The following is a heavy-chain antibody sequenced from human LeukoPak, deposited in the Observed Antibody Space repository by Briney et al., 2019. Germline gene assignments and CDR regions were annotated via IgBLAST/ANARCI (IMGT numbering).Heavy chain of an antibody. J-gene: IGHJ3*02. Sequence: GGSLRLSCAASGFTFSSYSMNWVRQAPGKGLEWVSVISGSGGTTKYADSVEGRFTISRDNTQNMLYLEMHSLRVDDAAVYYCAKDRNDYDSIGSDAFHIWGQGTTVTVSS. V-gene: IGHV3-23*01. CDR1: GFTFSSYS. D-gene: IGHD3-22*01. CDR2: ISGSGGTT. CDR3: AKDRNDYDSIGSDAFHI.